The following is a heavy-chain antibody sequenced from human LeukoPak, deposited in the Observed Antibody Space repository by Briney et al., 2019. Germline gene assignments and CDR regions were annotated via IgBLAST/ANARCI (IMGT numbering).Heavy chain of an antibody. J-gene: IGHJ6*03. CDR1: GFTFSTFA. V-gene: IGHV3-23*01. CDR3: AKGPDYGDYVIYYYYYMDV. D-gene: IGHD4-17*01. Sequence: GSLRLSCAASGFTFSTFAMVWVRQPPGKGLEWVSSIFPSGGEIHYADSVRGRFTISRDNSKSTLSLQMNSLRAEDTAVYYCAKGPDYGDYVIYYYYYMDVWGKGTTVTISS. CDR2: IFPSGGEI.